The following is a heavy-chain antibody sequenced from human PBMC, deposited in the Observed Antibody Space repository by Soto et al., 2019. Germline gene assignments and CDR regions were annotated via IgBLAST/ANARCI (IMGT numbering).Heavy chain of an antibody. CDR2: IYYSGST. D-gene: IGHD1-7*01. V-gene: IGHV4-30-4*01. J-gene: IGHJ6*02. CDR3: ARYIGFNWNYGNYYYYGMDV. CDR1: GGSISSGDYY. Sequence: KTSETLSLTCTVSGGSISSGDYYWSWIRQPPGKGLEWIGYIYYSGSTYYNPSLKSRVTISVDTSKNQFSLKLSSVTAADTAVYYCARYIGFNWNYGNYYYYGMDVWGQGTTVTVS.